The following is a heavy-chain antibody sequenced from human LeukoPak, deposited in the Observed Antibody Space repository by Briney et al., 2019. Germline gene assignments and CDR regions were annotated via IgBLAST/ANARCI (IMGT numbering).Heavy chain of an antibody. CDR2: ISYDGSNK. J-gene: IGHJ3*02. CDR3: ARVPYI. CDR1: GFTFSSYG. V-gene: IGHV3-30*03. Sequence: GGSLRLSCAASGFTFSSYGMHWVRQAPGKGLEWVAVISYDGSNKYYADSVKGRFTISRDNSENTLYLQMDSLRAEDTAMYYCARVPYIWGQGTMVTVSS.